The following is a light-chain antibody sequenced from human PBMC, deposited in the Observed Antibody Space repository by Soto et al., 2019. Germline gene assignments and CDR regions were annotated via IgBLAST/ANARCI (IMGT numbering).Light chain of an antibody. V-gene: IGKV3-15*01. CDR2: GAS. CDR3: QSYNDWPFT. Sequence: EIVMTQSPATLSVSPGERVTLSGRASESLSTYLAWYQQKPGQAPRLLIYGASTKATGIPARFSGSGSATDFTLTISSLQSVDFAVYYCQSYNDWPFTFGQGTKLEI. J-gene: IGKJ2*01. CDR1: ESLSTY.